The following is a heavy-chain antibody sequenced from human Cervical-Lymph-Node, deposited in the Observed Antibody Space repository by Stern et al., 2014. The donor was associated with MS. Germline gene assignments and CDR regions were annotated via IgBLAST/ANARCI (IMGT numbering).Heavy chain of an antibody. V-gene: IGHV1-69*01. D-gene: IGHD1-26*01. CDR3: ARGELKEGLVRGMDV. CDR2: IIPIFGKA. J-gene: IGHJ6*02. CDR1: GGTFSSYA. Sequence: VQLVESGAEVKKPGSSVRVSCKASGGTFSSYAISWVRQAPGQGLEWMGGIIPIFGKANYAQKFQGRATITAAESTSTAYMELRSLRSEDTAVYYCARGELKEGLVRGMDVWGQGTTVTVSS.